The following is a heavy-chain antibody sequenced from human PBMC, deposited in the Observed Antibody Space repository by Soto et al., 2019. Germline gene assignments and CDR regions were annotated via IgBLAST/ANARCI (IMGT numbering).Heavy chain of an antibody. Sequence: SQTLSLTCAISGDSVSSNSAAWNWIRQSPSRGLEWLGRTYYRSKWYNDYAVSVKSRITINPDTSKNQFSLQLNSVTPEDTAVYYCARARCSSTSGYYYGMDVWGQGTTVTVSS. CDR2: TYYRSKWYN. CDR1: GDSVSSNSAA. J-gene: IGHJ6*02. V-gene: IGHV6-1*01. CDR3: ARARCSSTSGYYYGMDV. D-gene: IGHD2-2*01.